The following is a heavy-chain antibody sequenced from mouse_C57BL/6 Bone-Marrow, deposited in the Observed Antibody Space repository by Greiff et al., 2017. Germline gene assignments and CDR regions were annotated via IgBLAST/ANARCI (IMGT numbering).Heavy chain of an antibody. V-gene: IGHV14-4*01. J-gene: IGHJ2*01. CDR2: IDPENGDT. Sequence: EVQLQQSGAELVRPGASVKLSCTASGFNIKDDYMHWVKQRPEQGLEWIGWIDPENGDTEYASKFQGKATITADTSSNPAYLQLISLTSEDTAVYYCTTGFSRGDYWGQGTTLTVSS. CDR1: GFNIKDDY. CDR3: TTGFSRGDY.